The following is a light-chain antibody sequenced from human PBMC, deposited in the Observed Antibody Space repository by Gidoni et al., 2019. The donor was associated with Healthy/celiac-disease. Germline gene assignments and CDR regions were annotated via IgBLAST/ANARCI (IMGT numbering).Light chain of an antibody. V-gene: IGKV3-20*01. CDR2: GAP. J-gene: IGKJ4*01. Sequence: EVVLTPSPGTLALSPGESATLSCSASQSVSSSYLAWYQQKPGQAPRLLIYGAPSRATGIPDRFSGSGSGTDFTLTISRLEPEDFAVYYCQQYGSSPGPPLPFGGGTKVEIK. CDR3: QQYGSSPGPPLP. CDR1: QSVSSSY.